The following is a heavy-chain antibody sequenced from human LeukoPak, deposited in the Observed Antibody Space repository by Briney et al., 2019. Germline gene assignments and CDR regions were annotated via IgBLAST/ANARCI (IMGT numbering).Heavy chain of an antibody. Sequence: SETLSLTCTVSGGSISSSSYYWSWIRQPPGKGLEWIGYIYYSGSTNYNPSLKSRVTISVDTSKNQFSLKLSSVTAADTAVYYCARSAYYYYGMDVWGQGTTVTVSS. CDR2: IYYSGST. J-gene: IGHJ6*02. V-gene: IGHV4-61*01. CDR3: ARSAYYYYGMDV. CDR1: GGSISSSSYY.